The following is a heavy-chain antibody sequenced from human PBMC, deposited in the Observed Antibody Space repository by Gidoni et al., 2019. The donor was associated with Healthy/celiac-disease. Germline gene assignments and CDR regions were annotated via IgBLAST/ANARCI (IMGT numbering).Heavy chain of an antibody. J-gene: IGHJ5*02. V-gene: IGHV4-30-2*01. CDR1: GGSISSGGYS. Sequence: QLQLQESGSGLVKPSQTLSLTCAVSGGSISSGGYSWSWIRQPPGKGLEWIGYIYHSGSTYYSPSLKSRVTISVDRSKNQFSLKLSSVTAADTAVYYCARALRDYGLRYFDWYGDEFDPWGQGTLVTVSS. CDR2: IYHSGST. CDR3: ARALRDYGLRYFDWYGDEFDP. D-gene: IGHD3-9*01.